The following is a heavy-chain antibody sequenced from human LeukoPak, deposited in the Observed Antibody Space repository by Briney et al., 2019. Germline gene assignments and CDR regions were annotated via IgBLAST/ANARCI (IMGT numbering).Heavy chain of an antibody. Sequence: PSETLSLTCTVSGGSISSYYWSWIRQPPGKGLEWIGYIYYSGSTNYNPSLKSRVTISVDTSKNQSSLKLSSVTAADTAVYYCARAPTARNWFDPWGQGTLVTVSS. V-gene: IGHV4-59*01. CDR1: GGSISSYY. CDR3: ARAPTARNWFDP. J-gene: IGHJ5*02. CDR2: IYYSGST.